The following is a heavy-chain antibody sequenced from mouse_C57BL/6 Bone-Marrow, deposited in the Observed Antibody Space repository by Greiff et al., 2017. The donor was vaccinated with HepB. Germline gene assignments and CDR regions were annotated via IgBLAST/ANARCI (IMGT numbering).Heavy chain of an antibody. CDR2: ISNGGGST. V-gene: IGHV5-12*01. CDR1: GFTFSDYY. J-gene: IGHJ1*03. CDR3: ARHPPDPWYFDV. Sequence: EVKLMESGGGLVQPGGSLKLSCAASGFTFSDYYMYWVRQTPEKRLEWVAYISNGGGSTYYPDTVKGRFTISRDNAKNTLYLQMSRLKSEDTAMYYCARHPPDPWYFDVWGTGTTVTVSS.